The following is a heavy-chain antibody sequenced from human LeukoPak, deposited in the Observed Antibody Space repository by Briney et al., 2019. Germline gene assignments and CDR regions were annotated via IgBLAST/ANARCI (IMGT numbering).Heavy chain of an antibody. CDR1: GESFSGYY. CDR2: INHSGST. J-gene: IGHJ4*02. V-gene: IGHV4-34*01. Sequence: SETLSLTCAVYGESFSGYYWSWIRQPPGKGLEWIGEINHSGSTNYNPSLKSRVTISVDTSKNQFSLKLSSVTAADTAVYYCARQGDVIAAAGLIDYWGQGTLVTVSS. CDR3: ARQGDVIAAAGLIDY. D-gene: IGHD6-13*01.